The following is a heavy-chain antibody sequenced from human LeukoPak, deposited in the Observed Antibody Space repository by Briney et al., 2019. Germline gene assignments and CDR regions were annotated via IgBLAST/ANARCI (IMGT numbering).Heavy chain of an antibody. D-gene: IGHD1-20*01. CDR2: INAGNGNT. V-gene: IGHV1-3*01. Sequence: ASVKVSCKASGYTFTSYAMHWVRQAPGQRLEWMGWINAGNGNTKFSQKFQGWVTMTRDTSISTAYMELSRLSSDDTAVYYCASGGITGTTRGPTRLNDAFDIWGQGTMVTVSS. CDR1: GYTFTSYA. J-gene: IGHJ3*02. CDR3: ASGGITGTTRGPTRLNDAFDI.